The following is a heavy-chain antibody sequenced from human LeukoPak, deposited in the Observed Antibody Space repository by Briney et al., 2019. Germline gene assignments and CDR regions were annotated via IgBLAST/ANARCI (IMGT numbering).Heavy chain of an antibody. J-gene: IGHJ4*02. V-gene: IGHV3-23*01. CDR1: GFTFSSYA. Sequence: GGPLRLSCAASGFTFSSYAMSWVRQAPGKGLEWVSAISGSGGSTYYADSVKGRFTISRDNSKNTLYLQMNSLRAEDTAVYYCAKLNGSGSYYISPYYFDYWGQGTLVTVSS. CDR2: ISGSGGST. CDR3: AKLNGSGSYYISPYYFDY. D-gene: IGHD3-10*01.